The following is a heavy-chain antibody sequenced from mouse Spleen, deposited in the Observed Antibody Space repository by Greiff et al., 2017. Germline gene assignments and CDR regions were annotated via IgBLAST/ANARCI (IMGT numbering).Heavy chain of an antibody. D-gene: IGHD1-1*01. Sequence: EVQLKESGPGLVKPSQSLSLTCSVTGYSITSGYYWNWLRQFPGNKLEWMGYISYDGSNNYNPSLKNRISITRDTSKNQFFLKLNSVTTEDTATYYCARDRYYYGSSSYAMDYWGQGTSVTVSS. J-gene: IGHJ4*01. V-gene: IGHV3-6*01. CDR1: GYSITSGYY. CDR3: ARDRYYYGSSSYAMDY. CDR2: ISYDGSN.